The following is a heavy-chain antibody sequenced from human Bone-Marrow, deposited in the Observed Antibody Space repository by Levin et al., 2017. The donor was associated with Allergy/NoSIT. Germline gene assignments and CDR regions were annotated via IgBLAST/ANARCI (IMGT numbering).Heavy chain of an antibody. CDR2: INPETGGT. J-gene: IGHJ3*02. Sequence: ASVKVSCKASGYTFSDYYIHWVRQAPGQGLEWMGWINPETGGTNFARKFQGRVTVTRNTSINTAYMDVNRLTSDDTAVYYCARRGEQSTVPASYALDIWGQGTVVTVSS. CDR1: GYTFSDYY. CDR3: ARRGEQSTVPASYALDI. D-gene: IGHD3-16*01. V-gene: IGHV1-2*02.